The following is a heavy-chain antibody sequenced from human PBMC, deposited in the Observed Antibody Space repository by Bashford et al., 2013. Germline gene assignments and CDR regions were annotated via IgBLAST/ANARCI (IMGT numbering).Heavy chain of an antibody. J-gene: IGHJ4*02. Sequence: ASVKVSCKASGYTFSDHYIHWVRQTPGQGLEWMGWLDPNSGGTNYAPKFQGRVTLTRDTSISTAYMELSRVRSDDTAVYYCASGSSVTFLAYWGQGTLVTVSS. CDR2: LDPNSGGT. V-gene: IGHV1-2*02. D-gene: IGHD4-17*01. CDR1: GYTFSDHY. CDR3: ASGSSVTFLAY.